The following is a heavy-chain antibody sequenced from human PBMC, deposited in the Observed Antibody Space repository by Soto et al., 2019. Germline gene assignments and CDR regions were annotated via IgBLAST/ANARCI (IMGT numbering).Heavy chain of an antibody. J-gene: IGHJ6*02. CDR2: INGDATSP. CDR3: ARGDIAAETFFYYYGMDL. D-gene: IGHD6-13*01. Sequence: QLVESGGGLVQPGGSLRLSCAPSGFTLKNYWMHWVRQAPGMGVVWVSRINGDATSPSYADSVNGRFTISRDNARNTLYLQMNSLRAEDTALYYCARGDIAAETFFYYYGMDLWGQGTTVTVS. V-gene: IGHV3-74*03. CDR1: GFTLKNYW.